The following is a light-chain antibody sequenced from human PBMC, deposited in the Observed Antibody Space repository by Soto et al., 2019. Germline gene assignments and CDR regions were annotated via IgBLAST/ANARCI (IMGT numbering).Light chain of an antibody. CDR1: SSDVGGYNY. CDR3: SSYTSSSTRVV. J-gene: IGLJ2*01. V-gene: IGLV2-14*01. Sequence: QSVLTQPASVSGSPGQSITISCTGTSSDVGGYNYVSWYQQHPGKAPKLMIYDVSNRPSGVSNRFSGSKSGNTASLTISGLQAEDEADYYCSSYTSSSTRVVFGGATQLTVL. CDR2: DVS.